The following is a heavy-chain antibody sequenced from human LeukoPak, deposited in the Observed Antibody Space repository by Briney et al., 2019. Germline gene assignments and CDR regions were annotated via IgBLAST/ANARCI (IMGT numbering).Heavy chain of an antibody. D-gene: IGHD2-2*01. CDR3: ARDISYCSSTSSCSGAFDI. CDR1: GFTFSTYS. Sequence: GGSLRLSCAASGFTFSTYSMTWVRQGPGKGLEWVSSIYPSGDSTFYADSAKGRFTISRDNSKNTLYLQMNSLRAEDTAVYYCARDISYCSSTSSCSGAFDIWGQGTMVTVSS. V-gene: IGHV3-23*01. CDR2: IYPSGDST. J-gene: IGHJ3*02.